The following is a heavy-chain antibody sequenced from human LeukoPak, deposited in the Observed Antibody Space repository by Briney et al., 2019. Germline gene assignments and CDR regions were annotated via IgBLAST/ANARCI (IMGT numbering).Heavy chain of an antibody. J-gene: IGHJ4*02. CDR2: ISYDGSNK. Sequence: GRSLRLSCAASGFTFSSYAMHWVRQAPGKGLEWVAVISYDGSNKYYADSVKGRFTISRDNSKNTLYLQMNSLRAEDTAVYYCARDGEGYCTNGVCLFLDYWGQGTLVTVSS. CDR3: ARDGEGYCTNGVCLFLDY. CDR1: GFTFSSYA. D-gene: IGHD2-8*01. V-gene: IGHV3-30-3*01.